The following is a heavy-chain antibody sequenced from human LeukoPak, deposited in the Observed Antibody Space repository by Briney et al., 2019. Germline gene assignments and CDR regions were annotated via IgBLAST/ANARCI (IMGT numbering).Heavy chain of an antibody. CDR3: ARGGRYYYDSSGYWVDY. CDR1: GFTFSSYW. J-gene: IGHJ4*02. V-gene: IGHV3-7*01. D-gene: IGHD3-22*01. Sequence: GGSLRLSCAASGFTFSSYWMICVPEAPGRGVEGVANIKQDGSEKYYVDCVKGRFTISRDNAKNSLYLQMNSLRAEDTAVYYCARGGRYYYDSSGYWVDYWGQGTLVTVSS. CDR2: IKQDGSEK.